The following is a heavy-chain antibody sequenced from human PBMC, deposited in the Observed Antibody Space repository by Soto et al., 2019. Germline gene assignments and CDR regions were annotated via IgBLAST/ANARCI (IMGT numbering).Heavy chain of an antibody. D-gene: IGHD3-3*01. V-gene: IGHV1-8*01. CDR3: ASGYYDFWSGYFPY. CDR1: GYTFTSYD. CDR2: MNPNSGNT. J-gene: IGHJ4*02. Sequence: ASVKVSCKASGYTFTSYDINWVRHATGQGLEWMGWMNPNSGNTGYAQKFQGRVTMTRNTSISTAYMELSSLRSEDTAVYYCASGYYDFWSGYFPYWGQGTLVTVSS.